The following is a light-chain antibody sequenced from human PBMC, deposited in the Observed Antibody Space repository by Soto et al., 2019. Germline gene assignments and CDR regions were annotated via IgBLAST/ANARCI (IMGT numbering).Light chain of an antibody. CDR1: SSDVGGYNS. J-gene: IGLJ2*01. CDR2: DAT. Sequence: QSALTQPASVSGSPGQSITISCTGTSSDVGGYNSVSWYQQHPGKAPKVMIYDATDRPSGVSNRFSGSKSGNTASLTISGLQAYDEADYYCSSYTSSNTVVFGGGTKVTVL. V-gene: IGLV2-14*01. CDR3: SSYTSSNTVV.